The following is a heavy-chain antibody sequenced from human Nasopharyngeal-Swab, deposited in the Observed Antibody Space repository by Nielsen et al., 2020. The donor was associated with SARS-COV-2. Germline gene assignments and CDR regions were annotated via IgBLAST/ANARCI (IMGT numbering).Heavy chain of an antibody. CDR2: IYSGGST. D-gene: IGHD6-13*01. J-gene: IGHJ4*02. CDR3: ARMDFIASRDY. Sequence: GGSLRLSCAASGFTVSSNYMSWVRQAPGKGLEWVSVIYSGGSTYYTDSVRGRFTISRDNSKNMVNLQLNSLRAEDTAVYYCARMDFIASRDYWGQGTLVTVSS. CDR1: GFTVSSNY. V-gene: IGHV3-53*01.